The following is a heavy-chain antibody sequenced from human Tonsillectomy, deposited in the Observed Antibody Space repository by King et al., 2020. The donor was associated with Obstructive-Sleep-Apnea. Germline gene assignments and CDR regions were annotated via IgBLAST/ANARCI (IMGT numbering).Heavy chain of an antibody. J-gene: IGHJ4*02. Sequence: QLQESGPGLVKPSETLSLTCTVSGGSISSYYWNWIRQPPGKGLEWIGYIYYSGNTNYNPSLKSRVTISVDTSKNQFSLKLNSLTAADTAVYYCARVFGVVIAYWGQGTLVTVSS. CDR3: ARVFGVVIAY. CDR1: GGSISSYY. CDR2: IYYSGNT. V-gene: IGHV4-59*01. D-gene: IGHD3-3*01.